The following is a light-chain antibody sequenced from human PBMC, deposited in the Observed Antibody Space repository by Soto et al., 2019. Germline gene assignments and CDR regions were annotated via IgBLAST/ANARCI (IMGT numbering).Light chain of an antibody. CDR3: QQYGSSPSIT. J-gene: IGKJ5*01. CDR1: QSVSSSY. CDR2: GAS. Sequence: ELVLTQSPGTLSLSPGDSATLSCRDSQSVSSSYLAWYQQKPGQAPRLLIYGASSRATGIPDRFSGSGSGTDFTLTISRLEPEDFAVYYCQQYGSSPSITFGQGTRLDIK. V-gene: IGKV3-20*01.